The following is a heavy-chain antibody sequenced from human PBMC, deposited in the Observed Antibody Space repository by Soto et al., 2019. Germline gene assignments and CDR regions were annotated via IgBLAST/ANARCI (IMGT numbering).Heavy chain of an antibody. V-gene: IGHV4-34*01. J-gene: IGHJ6*02. CDR3: ARVSVTMVRGVITNYYYYGMDV. CDR2: INHSGST. Sequence: SETLSLTCAVYGGSFSGYYWSWIRQPPGKGLEWIGEINHSGSTNYNPSLKSRVTISVDTSKNQFSLKLSSVTAADTAVYHCARVSVTMVRGVITNYYYYGMDVWGQGTTVTVSS. D-gene: IGHD3-10*01. CDR1: GGSFSGYY.